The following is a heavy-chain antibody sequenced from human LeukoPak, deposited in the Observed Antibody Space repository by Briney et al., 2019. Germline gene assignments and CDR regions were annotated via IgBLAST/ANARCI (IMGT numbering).Heavy chain of an antibody. Sequence: SETLSLTCAVYGGSFSGYYWSWIRQPPGKGLEWIGEINHSGSTNYNPSLKSRVTISVDTSKNQFSLKLSSATAADTAVYYCARAVLRYFDWLLAYNWFDPWGQGTLVTVSS. V-gene: IGHV4-34*01. CDR1: GGSFSGYY. J-gene: IGHJ5*02. CDR2: INHSGST. D-gene: IGHD3-9*01. CDR3: ARAVLRYFDWLLAYNWFDP.